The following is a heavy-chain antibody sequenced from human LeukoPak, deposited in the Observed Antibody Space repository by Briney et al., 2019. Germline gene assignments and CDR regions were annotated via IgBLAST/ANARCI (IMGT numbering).Heavy chain of an antibody. CDR1: GFMFDDYA. J-gene: IGHJ4*02. Sequence: GGSLRISCAASGFMFDDYAMHWVRQAPGRGLEWVSLISGDGVSSFYADSVKGRLTISRDDNNSSLSLQMRRLTTEDTAFYYCVREQFSHTSNYFDNWGQGILVTVSS. D-gene: IGHD5-24*01. CDR2: ISGDGVSS. CDR3: VREQFSHTSNYFDN. V-gene: IGHV3-43*02.